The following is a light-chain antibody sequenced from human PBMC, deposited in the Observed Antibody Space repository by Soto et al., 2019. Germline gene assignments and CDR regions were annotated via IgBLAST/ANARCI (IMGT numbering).Light chain of an antibody. J-gene: IGKJ1*01. CDR2: GIS. Sequence: VMTQSPATQSVSPGDRATLSCRASQSVTSNYLAWYQQKPGQAPRLLIYGISTRATGVPDRFSGSGSGTDFTLTISRLEPEDFAVYYCQQYTDWPLTFGQGTKVDIK. CDR3: QQYTDWPLT. CDR1: QSVTSNY. V-gene: IGKV3-20*01.